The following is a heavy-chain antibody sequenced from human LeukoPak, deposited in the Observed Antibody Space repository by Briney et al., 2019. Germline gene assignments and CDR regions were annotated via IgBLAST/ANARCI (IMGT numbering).Heavy chain of an antibody. Sequence: GGSLRLSCAASGFTFSGYWMTWLRQAPGKGREWVANINEDGSAKYYLGSVKGRFTISRDNAKNSLYLQMNSLRAEDTAVYYCARGLYGSGMLTLSDYWGQGTLVTVSS. CDR1: GFTFSGYW. CDR2: INEDGSAK. V-gene: IGHV3-7*01. J-gene: IGHJ4*02. D-gene: IGHD3-10*01. CDR3: ARGLYGSGMLTLSDY.